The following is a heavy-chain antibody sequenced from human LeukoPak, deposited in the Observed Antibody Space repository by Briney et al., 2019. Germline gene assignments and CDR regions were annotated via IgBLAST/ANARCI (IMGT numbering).Heavy chain of an antibody. CDR1: GFTFSSYE. CDR3: ARNGVLRYFDWINYYYYGMDV. CDR2: ISSSGSTI. D-gene: IGHD3-9*01. Sequence: GRSLRLSCAASGFTFSSYEMNWVRQAAGKGLEWVSYISSSGSTIYYADSVKGRFTISRDNAKNSLYLQMNSLRAEDTAVYYCARNGVLRYFDWINYYYYGMDVWGQGTTVTVSS. J-gene: IGHJ6*02. V-gene: IGHV3-48*03.